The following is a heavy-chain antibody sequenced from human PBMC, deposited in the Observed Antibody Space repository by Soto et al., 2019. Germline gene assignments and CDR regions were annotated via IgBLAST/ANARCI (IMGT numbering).Heavy chain of an antibody. V-gene: IGHV4-31*03. CDR2: IYHSGYT. Sequence: SETLSLTCTASGGSISSGGYYWTWIRQHPGKGLEWIAYIYHSGYTFYNPSLKSRVTMSVDTSKNQFSLKLRSVTAADTAVYYCAKWEGLGSDYYYHAMDVWGQGTTVTVSS. J-gene: IGHJ6*02. D-gene: IGHD1-26*01. CDR1: GGSISSGGYY. CDR3: AKWEGLGSDYYYHAMDV.